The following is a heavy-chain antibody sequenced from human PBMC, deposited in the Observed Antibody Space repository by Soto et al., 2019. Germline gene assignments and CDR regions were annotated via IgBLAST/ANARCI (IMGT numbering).Heavy chain of an antibody. CDR2: IIPVIGVG. CDR3: AIGRTGSICYYWA. Sequence: QVQLVQSGAEVKKPGSSVKVSCKPSGNTLNTDTITWLRQAPGQGLEWMGRIIPVIGVGTYAQRFQDRVTITADKSTTTAYMAVTSLTSEHTATYYCAIGRTGSICYYWAWGQGTQVTVS. CDR1: GNTLNTDT. D-gene: IGHD3-22*01. V-gene: IGHV1-69*02. J-gene: IGHJ5*02.